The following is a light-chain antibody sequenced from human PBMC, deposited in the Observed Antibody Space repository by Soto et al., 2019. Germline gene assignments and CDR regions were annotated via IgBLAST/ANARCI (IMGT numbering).Light chain of an antibody. CDR3: CSYAGSYTLWV. Sequence: QSVLTQPRSVSGSPGQSVTISCTGTSSDVGGYNFVSWNQQYPGKAPKLIIYDVSKRPSGVPDRFSGSKSGNTASLTISGLQAEDEADYYCCSYAGSYTLWVFGGGTQLTVL. CDR2: DVS. V-gene: IGLV2-11*01. CDR1: SSDVGGYNF. J-gene: IGLJ3*02.